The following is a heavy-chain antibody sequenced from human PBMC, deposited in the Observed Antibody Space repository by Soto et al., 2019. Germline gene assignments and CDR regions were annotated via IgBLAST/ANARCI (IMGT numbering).Heavy chain of an antibody. D-gene: IGHD3-3*01. J-gene: IGHJ6*02. CDR3: AKTLRFLELALDYYYGTDV. Sequence: QVQLVESGGGVVQPGRSLRLYCAASGFTFNRYGIPWVRQAPGKGLEWVALISDDGSDKDYADSVKGRFTISRDNSKNTLYLQMNSLRPEDTAVYYCAKTLRFLELALDYYYGTDVWGQGTTVTVSS. CDR2: ISDDGSDK. V-gene: IGHV3-30*18. CDR1: GFTFNRYG.